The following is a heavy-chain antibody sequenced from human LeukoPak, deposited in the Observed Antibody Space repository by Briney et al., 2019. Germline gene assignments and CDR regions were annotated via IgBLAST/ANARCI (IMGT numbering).Heavy chain of an antibody. CDR1: GFTFSAYW. CDR3: VREGFYFFDF. Sequence: GGSLRLSCAASGFTFSAYWMHWVRQVPGKGLVWVSRINNDGTATFFADSVRGRFTIFRDNAKDSVYLQMNSLRAEDSATYYCVREGFYFFDFWGQGTLVTVSS. V-gene: IGHV3-74*01. CDR2: INNDGTAT. J-gene: IGHJ4*01.